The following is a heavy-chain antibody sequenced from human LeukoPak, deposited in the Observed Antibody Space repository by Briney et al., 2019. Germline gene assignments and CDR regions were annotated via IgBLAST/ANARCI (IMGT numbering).Heavy chain of an antibody. CDR1: GGSIRSYY. V-gene: IGHV4-59*01. J-gene: IGHJ3*02. CDR3: ASTNRKGITIFGVVTPDAFDI. CDR2: IYYSGST. Sequence: KASETLSLTCTVSGGSIRSYYWSWIRQPPGKGLEWIGYIYYSGSTNYNPSLKSRVTISVDTSKNQFSLKLSSVTAADTAVYYCASTNRKGITIFGVVTPDAFDIWGQGTMVTVSS. D-gene: IGHD3-3*01.